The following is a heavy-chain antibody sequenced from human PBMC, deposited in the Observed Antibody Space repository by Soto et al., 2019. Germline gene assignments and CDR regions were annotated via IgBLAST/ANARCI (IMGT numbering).Heavy chain of an antibody. V-gene: IGHV3-23*01. D-gene: IGHD3-9*01. J-gene: IGHJ5*02. CDR2: ISGSGGST. CDR1: GFTFSNYA. Sequence: PGGSLRLSCAASGFTFSNYAMSWVRQAPGKGLEWVSAISGSGGSTYYADSVKGRFTISRDNSKSTLYLQMNSLRADDTAVYYCAKVALLAAGLAWFDPWGQGTLVTVSS. CDR3: AKVALLAAGLAWFDP.